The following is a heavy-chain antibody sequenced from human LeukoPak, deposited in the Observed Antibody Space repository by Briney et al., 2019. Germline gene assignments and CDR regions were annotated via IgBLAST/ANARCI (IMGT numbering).Heavy chain of an antibody. CDR2: INSRGSII. J-gene: IGHJ3*02. CDR1: GFTFSSYE. D-gene: IGHD3-10*01. CDR3: GTIRGVCAFDM. V-gene: IGHV3-48*03. Sequence: PGGSLRLSCAASGFTFSSYEMNWVRQAPGKGLEWVSYINSRGSIIYYADSVKGRCTISRDNSKSTLYLQMNSLRAEDTALYYCGTIRGVCAFDMWGPGTMVTVSS.